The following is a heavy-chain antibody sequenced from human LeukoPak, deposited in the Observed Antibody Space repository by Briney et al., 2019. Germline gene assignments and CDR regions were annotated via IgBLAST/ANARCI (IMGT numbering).Heavy chain of an antibody. Sequence: ASVKVSCKASGYTFTGYYMHWVRQAPGQGLEWMGWISAYNGNTDYAQKFQGRVTVTTDTSTSTAYMELRSLRSDDTAVYYCARDDRDYCSGTSCYYFDYWGQGTQVTVSS. V-gene: IGHV1-18*04. J-gene: IGHJ4*02. CDR1: GYTFTGYY. D-gene: IGHD2-2*01. CDR2: ISAYNGNT. CDR3: ARDDRDYCSGTSCYYFDY.